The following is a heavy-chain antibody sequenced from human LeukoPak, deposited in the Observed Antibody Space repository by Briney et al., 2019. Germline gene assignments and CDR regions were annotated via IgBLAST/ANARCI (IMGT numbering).Heavy chain of an antibody. CDR1: GGSISSYY. V-gene: IGHV4-59*01. CDR2: IYYSGST. J-gene: IGHJ4*02. D-gene: IGHD6-13*01. Sequence: SETLSLTCTVSGGSISSYYWSWIRQPPGKGLEWIGYIYYSGSTNYNPSLKSRVTISVDTSKNHFSLKLNSVTAADTAVYYCAREVAAAAPFSYWGQGTLVTVSS. CDR3: AREVAAAAPFSY.